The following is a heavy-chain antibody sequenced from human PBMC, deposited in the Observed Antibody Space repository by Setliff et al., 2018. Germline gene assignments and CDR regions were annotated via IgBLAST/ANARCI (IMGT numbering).Heavy chain of an antibody. CDR2: IYYGGSA. D-gene: IGHD2-15*01. CDR3: ARILGYCSGGSCYVPY. CDR1: GGSISSSNYY. J-gene: IGHJ4*02. V-gene: IGHV4-39*07. Sequence: SETLSLTCTVSGGSISSSNYYWGWIRQPPGEGLEWIGNIYYGGSAYYNPSLKSRVTISVDTSKNQFSLKLRSVTAADTAMYYCARILGYCSGGSCYVPYWGQGTLVTVSS.